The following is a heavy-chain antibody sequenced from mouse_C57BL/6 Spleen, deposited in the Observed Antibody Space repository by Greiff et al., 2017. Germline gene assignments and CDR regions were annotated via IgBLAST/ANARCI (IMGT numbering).Heavy chain of an antibody. CDR2: ISSGGSYT. Sequence: EVKLVESGGDLVKPGGSLKLSCAASGFTFSSYGMSWVRQTPDKRLEWVATISSGGSYTNYPDSVKGGFTISRDNAKNTLYMQMSSLKSEDTAMYYCARHGEYYDDDGVDYWGQGTTLTVSS. CDR1: GFTFSSYG. CDR3: ARHGEYYDDDGVDY. V-gene: IGHV5-6*01. J-gene: IGHJ2*01. D-gene: IGHD2-4*01.